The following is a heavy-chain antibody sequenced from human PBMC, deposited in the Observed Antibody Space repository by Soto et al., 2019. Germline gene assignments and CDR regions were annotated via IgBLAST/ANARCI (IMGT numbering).Heavy chain of an antibody. CDR3: VKEHVNGWPNLEF. D-gene: IGHD1-1*01. CDR1: GFPFSRYS. J-gene: IGHJ1*01. Sequence: QVHLVESGGGVVHPGRSLRLSCAASGFPFSRYSMHWVREAPGKGLDWVAVIASHGGGRFYGDSVDGRFSISRDNSADTVYLHMNSLRDDDSAVYFRVKEHVNGWPNLEFCGQGALVTVSS. V-gene: IGHV3-30*04. CDR2: IASHGGGR.